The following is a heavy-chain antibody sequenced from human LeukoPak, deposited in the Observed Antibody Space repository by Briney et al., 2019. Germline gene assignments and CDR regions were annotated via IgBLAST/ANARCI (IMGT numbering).Heavy chain of an antibody. J-gene: IGHJ1*01. CDR3: ARDQRPGWGEYFQH. CDR1: EFTFSSYG. V-gene: IGHV3-33*01. D-gene: IGHD3-16*01. Sequence: GGSLRLSCAASEFTFSSYGMHWVRQAPGKGLEWVAVIWYDGSNKYYADSVKGRFTISRDNSKNTVYLQMNSLRVEDTAVYYCARDQRPGWGEYFQHWGQGTLVTVSS. CDR2: IWYDGSNK.